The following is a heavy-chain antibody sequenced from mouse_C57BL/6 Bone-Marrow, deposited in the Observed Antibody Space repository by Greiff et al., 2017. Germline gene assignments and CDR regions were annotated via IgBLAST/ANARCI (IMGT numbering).Heavy chain of an antibody. J-gene: IGHJ3*01. V-gene: IGHV1-19*01. CDR1: GYTFTDYY. CDR2: INPYNGGT. Sequence: VQLQQSGPVLVKPGASVKMSCKASGYTFTDYYMNWVKQSHGKSLEWIGVINPYNGGTSYNQKFKGKATLTVDKSSSTAYMELNSLTSEDSAVYYCARWGPRRFADWGQGTLVTVSA. CDR3: ARWGPRRFAD.